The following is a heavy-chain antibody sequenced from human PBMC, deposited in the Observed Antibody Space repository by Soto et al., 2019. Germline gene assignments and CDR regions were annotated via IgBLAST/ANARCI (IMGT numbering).Heavy chain of an antibody. Sequence: HPGGSLRLSCAASGFTFSSYWMHWVRQTPEKGLVWVSHIDSDGSSTTYADSVKGRFTISRDNAKNTLYLQMNSLRAEDTAVYYCARGPDNYFDVWGQGTLVTVSS. CDR2: IDSDGSST. CDR3: ARGPDNYFDV. CDR1: GFTFSSYW. J-gene: IGHJ4*02. V-gene: IGHV3-74*01. D-gene: IGHD2-15*01.